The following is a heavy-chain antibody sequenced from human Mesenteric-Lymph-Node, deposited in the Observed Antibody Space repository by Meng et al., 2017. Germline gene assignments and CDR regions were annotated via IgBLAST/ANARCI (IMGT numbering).Heavy chain of an antibody. CDR3: ARTRYDDDYYYGMDV. Sequence: GESLKISCKGSGYSLTSYWIGWVRQMPGKGLEWMGIIYPGDSDTRYSPSFQGQVTISADKSISTAYLQWSSLKASDTAMYYCARTRYDDDYYYGMDVWGQGTTVTVSS. CDR2: IYPGDSDT. D-gene: IGHD3-3*01. J-gene: IGHJ6*02. CDR1: GYSLTSYW. V-gene: IGHV5-51*01.